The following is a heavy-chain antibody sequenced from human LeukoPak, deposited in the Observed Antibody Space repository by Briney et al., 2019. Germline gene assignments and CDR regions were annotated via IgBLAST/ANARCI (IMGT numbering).Heavy chain of an antibody. D-gene: IGHD2-15*01. V-gene: IGHV3-30*18. Sequence: GGSLRLSCAASGFAFTKFGMHWVRQGPGKGLQWVAIISYDGNKNKYADSVKGRFTISRDNSKSTVYHQMSSLRAEDTAIYYCAKDHDGSGFYLGYFERWGQGALVTVSS. J-gene: IGHJ4*02. CDR1: GFAFTKFG. CDR2: ISYDGNKN. CDR3: AKDHDGSGFYLGYFER.